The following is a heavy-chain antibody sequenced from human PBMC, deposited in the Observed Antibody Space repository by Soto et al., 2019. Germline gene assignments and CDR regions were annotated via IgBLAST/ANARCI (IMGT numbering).Heavy chain of an antibody. CDR3: ARDSQHVWFDP. CDR1: GYIFNNYG. Sequence: WASVKVSCKTSGYIFNNYGISWVRQAPGQGLEWMGWISPYNENTNYAQKFQGRVTVTTDTSTSTAYMELRSLRSDDTAVYYCARDSQHVWFDPWGQGTPVTVSS. CDR2: ISPYNENT. D-gene: IGHD6-13*01. V-gene: IGHV1-18*01. J-gene: IGHJ5*02.